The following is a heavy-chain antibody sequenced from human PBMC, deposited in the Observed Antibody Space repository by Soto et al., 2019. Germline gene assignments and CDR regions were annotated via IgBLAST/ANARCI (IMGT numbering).Heavy chain of an antibody. V-gene: IGHV4-61*08. CDR2: IFDSGST. J-gene: IGHJ4*02. Sequence: PSETLSLTCTVSGGSISGGVHSWSWIRQPPGKDLEWIGHIFDSGSTNYNPSLKSRLTISVDTSKNQFYLKLSSVTAADTAVYFCFGTGYFDWLLSKTYFDYWGQGTLVTVSS. D-gene: IGHD3-9*01. CDR1: GGSISGGVHS. CDR3: FGTGYFDWLLSKTYFDY.